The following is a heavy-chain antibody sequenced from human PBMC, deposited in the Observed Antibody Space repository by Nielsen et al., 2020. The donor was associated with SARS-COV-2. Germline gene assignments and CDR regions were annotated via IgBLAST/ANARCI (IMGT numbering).Heavy chain of an antibody. Sequence: GESLKISCAASGFTFSNAWMSWVRQAPGKGLEWVGRIKSKTDGGTTDYAAPVKGRFTISGDDSKNTLYLQMNSLKTEDTAVYYCRQYQLLDDYWGQGTLVTVSS. V-gene: IGHV3-15*01. CDR1: GFTFSNAW. D-gene: IGHD2-2*01. J-gene: IGHJ4*02. CDR2: IKSKTDGGTT. CDR3: RQYQLLDDY.